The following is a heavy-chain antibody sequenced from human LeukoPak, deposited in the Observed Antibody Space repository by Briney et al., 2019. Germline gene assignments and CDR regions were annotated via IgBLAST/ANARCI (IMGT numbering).Heavy chain of an antibody. CDR3: ARTGHYPGTRFDP. CDR1: GGSFSGYY. Sequence: SETLSLTCAVYGGSFSGYYWSWIRQPPGKGQEWIGEINHSGSTNYNPSLKSRVTISVDTSKNQFSLKLSSVTAADTAVYYCARTGHYPGTRFDPWGQGTLVTVSS. V-gene: IGHV4-34*01. D-gene: IGHD6-13*01. J-gene: IGHJ5*02. CDR2: INHSGST.